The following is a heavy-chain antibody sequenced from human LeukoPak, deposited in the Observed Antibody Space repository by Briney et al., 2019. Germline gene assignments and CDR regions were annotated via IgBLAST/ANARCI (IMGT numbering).Heavy chain of an antibody. CDR2: ISSDGRYI. D-gene: IGHD6-6*01. V-gene: IGHV3-23*01. Sequence: PGGSLRLSCAASGYTFSDYSVNWVRQTPGKGLEWLSAISSDGRYIYYTDSVKGRFTTSRDNSRNTVYLQMNGLRVEDTAVYSCATVMGSSPSTAYFAYWGQGTLVTVSS. J-gene: IGHJ4*02. CDR3: ATVMGSSPSTAYFAY. CDR1: GYTFSDYS.